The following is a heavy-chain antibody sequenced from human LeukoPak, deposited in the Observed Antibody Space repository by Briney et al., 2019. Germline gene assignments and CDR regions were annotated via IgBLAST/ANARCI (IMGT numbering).Heavy chain of an antibody. V-gene: IGHV4-59*01. J-gene: IGHJ3*02. CDR1: GGSISSYY. Sequence: PSETLSLTCTVSGGSISSYYWSWIRQPPGKGLDWIGYIYYSGSTNYNPSLKSRITISVDTSKNQFSLKLSSVTAADTAVYYCARVYGDYGNAFDIWGQGTMVTVSS. CDR2: IYYSGST. CDR3: ARVYGDYGNAFDI. D-gene: IGHD4-17*01.